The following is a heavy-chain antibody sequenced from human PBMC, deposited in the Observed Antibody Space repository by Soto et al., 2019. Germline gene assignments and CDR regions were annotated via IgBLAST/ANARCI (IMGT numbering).Heavy chain of an antibody. CDR3: ARDFTYYYGSGSYM. CDR1: GGTFSSYT. CDR2: IIPILGIA. V-gene: IGHV1-69*02. J-gene: IGHJ4*02. Sequence: QVQLVQSGAEVKKPGSSVKVSCKASGGTFSSYTISWVRQAPGQGLEWMGRIIPILGIANYAQKFQGRVTITADKSTSTAYMELSSLRSEDTVVYYCARDFTYYYGSGSYMWGQGTLVTVSS. D-gene: IGHD3-10*01.